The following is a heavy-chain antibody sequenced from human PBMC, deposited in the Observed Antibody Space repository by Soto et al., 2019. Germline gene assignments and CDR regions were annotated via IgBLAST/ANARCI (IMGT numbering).Heavy chain of an antibody. V-gene: IGHV4-59*01. CDR3: AGGGRGVTTLDY. J-gene: IGHJ4*02. CDR2: IYYSGST. Sequence: QVQLQESGPGLVKPSETLSLTCTVSGGSIRNYYWSWIRQPPGKGLEWIGYIYYSGSTNYNPSLKSRVTISVDTSKNQFSLKLSSVTAADTAVYYWAGGGRGVTTLDYWGQGTLVTVSS. D-gene: IGHD4-17*01. CDR1: GGSIRNYY.